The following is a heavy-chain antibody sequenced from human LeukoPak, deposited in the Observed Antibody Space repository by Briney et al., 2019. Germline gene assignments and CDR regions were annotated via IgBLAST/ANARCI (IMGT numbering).Heavy chain of an antibody. CDR1: GGSISGYY. V-gene: IGHV4-59*08. D-gene: IGHD6-25*01. J-gene: IGHJ2*01. Sequence: SETLSLTCTVSGGSISGYYWSWIRQPPGKGLEWIGYIYYSGSTNYNPSLKSRVTISVDTSKNQFSLKLSSVTAADTAVYYCARQGGGFWYFDLWGRGTLVTVSS. CDR3: ARQGGGFWYFDL. CDR2: IYYSGST.